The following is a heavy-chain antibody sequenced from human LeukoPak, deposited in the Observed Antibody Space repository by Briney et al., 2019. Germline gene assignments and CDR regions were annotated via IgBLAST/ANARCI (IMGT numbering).Heavy chain of an antibody. CDR1: GGTFSSYA. V-gene: IGHV1-69*05. CDR2: IIPIFGTA. Sequence: GASVKVSCKASGGTFSSYAISWVRQAPGQGLEWMGGIIPIFGTANYAQKFQGRVTITTDESTSTAYMELSSLRSEDTAVYYCARGRGYSYGLYDYWGQGTLVIVSS. J-gene: IGHJ4*02. D-gene: IGHD5-18*01. CDR3: ARGRGYSYGLYDY.